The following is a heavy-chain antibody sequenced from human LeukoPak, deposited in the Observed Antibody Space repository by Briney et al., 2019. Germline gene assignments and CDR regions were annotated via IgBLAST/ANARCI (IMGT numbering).Heavy chain of an antibody. V-gene: IGHV3-23*01. Sequence: GGSLRLSCAASGFTFSSYAMSWVRQAPGKGLEWVSAISGSGGSTYYADSVKGRFTISRDNSKNALYLQMNSLRAEDTAVYYCAKDLYSSSINWFDPWGQGTLVTVSS. CDR2: ISGSGGST. CDR1: GFTFSSYA. J-gene: IGHJ5*02. D-gene: IGHD6-6*01. CDR3: AKDLYSSSINWFDP.